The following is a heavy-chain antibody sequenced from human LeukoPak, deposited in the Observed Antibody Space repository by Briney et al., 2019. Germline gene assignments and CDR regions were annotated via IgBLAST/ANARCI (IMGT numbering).Heavy chain of an antibody. CDR1: GFAVSNSF. Sequence: PGGSLRLSCAVSGFAVSNSFMSWVRQAPGKGLEWLSVIFTGGDTYDAGSVKGRFTISRDNSENTLYLQMNSLTAEDTALYYCVKGSTGVPPLEYWGQGTLVTVSS. V-gene: IGHV3-53*01. J-gene: IGHJ4*02. D-gene: IGHD1-1*01. CDR2: IFTGGDT. CDR3: VKGSTGVPPLEY.